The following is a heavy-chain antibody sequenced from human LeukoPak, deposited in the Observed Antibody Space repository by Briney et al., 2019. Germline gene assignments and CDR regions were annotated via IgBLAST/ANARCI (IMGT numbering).Heavy chain of an antibody. CDR1: GFTFINAW. D-gene: IGHD1-26*01. CDR2: IKAKAHGGTI. Sequence: GGSLRLSCAASGFTFINAWMAWVRQAPGKGLEWVGRIKAKAHGGTIEYAAPVKGRFTISRDDSKNTLYLQMNSLKTEDTAVYYCTTDGIGVEGATYDNWGQGTLVSVSS. J-gene: IGHJ4*02. CDR3: TTDGIGVEGATYDN. V-gene: IGHV3-15*01.